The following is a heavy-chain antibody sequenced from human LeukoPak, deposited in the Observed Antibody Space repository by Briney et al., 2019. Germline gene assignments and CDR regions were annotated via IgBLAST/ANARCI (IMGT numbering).Heavy chain of an antibody. D-gene: IGHD1-26*01. J-gene: IGHJ3*02. V-gene: IGHV3-9*01. Sequence: GGSLRLSCAASGFTFDDFAVHWVRQAPGKGLEWVSFISWNSANIDYADSVKGRFTISRDNARNSLHLQMDSVRPEDTALYYCVKDSSSGSYSEGAAAFDIWGQGTMVTVSS. CDR1: GFTFDDFA. CDR2: ISWNSANI. CDR3: VKDSSSGSYSEGAAAFDI.